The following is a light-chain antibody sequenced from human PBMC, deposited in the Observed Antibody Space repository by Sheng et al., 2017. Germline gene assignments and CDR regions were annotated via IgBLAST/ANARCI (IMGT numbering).Light chain of an antibody. CDR1: SGSIAGNF. CDR2: EDN. V-gene: IGLV6-57*01. J-gene: IGLJ3*02. CDR3: QSYDNSVNWV. Sequence: NFMLTQPLSVLESPGKTVTISCTRSSGSIAGNFVQWYQQRPGSSPTTVIYEDNQRPSGVPDRFSGSIDSSSNSASLTISGLKTEDKADYYCQSYDNSVNWVFGGGTKVTVL.